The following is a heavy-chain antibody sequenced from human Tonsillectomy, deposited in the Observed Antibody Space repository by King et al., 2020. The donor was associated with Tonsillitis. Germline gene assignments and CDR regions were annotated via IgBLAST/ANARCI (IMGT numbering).Heavy chain of an antibody. D-gene: IGHD3-22*01. J-gene: IGHJ4*02. CDR3: ANDRAEYYDSSGYFNY. Sequence: VQLVESGGGVVQPGRSLRLSCAASGFIFSSYDMHWVRQAPGKGLEWVAVISFDGNNKYYVDSVKGRFTISRDNSRNTLFLRMNSLTAEDTAVYYCANDRAEYYDSSGYFNYWGQGTLVTVSS. V-gene: IGHV3-30*18. CDR1: GFIFSSYD. CDR2: ISFDGNNK.